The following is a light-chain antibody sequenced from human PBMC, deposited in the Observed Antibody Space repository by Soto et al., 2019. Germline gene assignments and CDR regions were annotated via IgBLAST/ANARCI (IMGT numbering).Light chain of an antibody. CDR1: SSDVGGYNF. Sequence: QSALTQPASVSGSPGQSITISCTGTSSDVGGYNFVSWYQQHPGKAPKFIIYDVRNRPSGVSSRFSGSRSGNTASLTISGLQAEDEAAYYCSSYTSSSTVIFGGGTKLTVL. CDR3: SSYTSSSTVI. V-gene: IGLV2-14*03. CDR2: DVR. J-gene: IGLJ2*01.